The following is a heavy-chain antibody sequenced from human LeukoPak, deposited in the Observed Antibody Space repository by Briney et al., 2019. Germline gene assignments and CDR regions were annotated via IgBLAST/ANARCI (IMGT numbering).Heavy chain of an antibody. V-gene: IGHV4-39*07. CDR2: IYYSGST. D-gene: IGHD4/OR15-4a*01. CDR3: ASANPNAEYFQH. CDR1: GGSISSRSYY. Sequence: SETLSLTCTVSGGSISSRSYYWGWIRQPPGKGLEWIGSIYYSGSTYYNPSLKSRVTISVDTSTNQFSLKLTSVTAADTAVYYCASANPNAEYFQHWGQGTLVTVSS. J-gene: IGHJ1*01.